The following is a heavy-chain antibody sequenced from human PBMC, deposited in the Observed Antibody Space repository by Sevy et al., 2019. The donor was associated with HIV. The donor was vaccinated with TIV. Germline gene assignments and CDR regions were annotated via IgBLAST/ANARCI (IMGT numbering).Heavy chain of an antibody. J-gene: IGHJ3*01. CDR3: ARQRGGWYEYDASDV. CDR1: DVSISSGTNY. CDR2: MYYGGST. V-gene: IGHV4-39*01. D-gene: IGHD6-19*01. Sequence: SETLSLTCTVSDVSISSGTNYWGWIRQPPGKGLEWIGSMYYGGSTYYNPSLKSRVTVSADTSTNQFSLKLTSVTVADTAVYYCARQRGGWYEYDASDVWGQGTMVTVSS.